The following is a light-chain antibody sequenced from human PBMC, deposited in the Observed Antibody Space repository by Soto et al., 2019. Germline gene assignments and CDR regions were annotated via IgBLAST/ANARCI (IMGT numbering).Light chain of an antibody. CDR3: QSYDSSLSGPVV. J-gene: IGLJ2*01. CDR2: GNS. Sequence: QLPSVSGAPGQRVTISCTGSSSNIGAGYDVHWYQQLPGTAPKLLIYGNSNRPSGVPDRFSGSKSGTSASLAITGLQAEDEADYYCQSYDSSLSGPVVFGGGTKVTVL. V-gene: IGLV1-40*01. CDR1: SSNIGAGYD.